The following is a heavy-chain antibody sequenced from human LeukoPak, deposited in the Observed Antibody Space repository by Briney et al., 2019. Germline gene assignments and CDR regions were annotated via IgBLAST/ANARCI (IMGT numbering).Heavy chain of an antibody. CDR3: ATDYGDTSGLDY. J-gene: IGHJ4*02. Sequence: SETLSLTCAVYGGSFSGYYWSWIRQPPGKGLEWIGEINHSGSTNYNPSLKSRVTISVDTSKNQFSLKLSSVTAADTAVYYCATDYGDTSGLDYWGQGTLVTVSS. V-gene: IGHV4-34*01. D-gene: IGHD4-17*01. CDR1: GGSFSGYY. CDR2: INHSGST.